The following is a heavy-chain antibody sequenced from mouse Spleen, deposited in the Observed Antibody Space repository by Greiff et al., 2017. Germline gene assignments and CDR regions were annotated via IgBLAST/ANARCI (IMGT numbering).Heavy chain of an antibody. CDR2: INPYNGAT. CDR1: GYSFTGYY. J-gene: IGHJ2*01. V-gene: IGHV1-31*01. D-gene: IGHD3-2*01. Sequence: DVKLQESGPELVKPGASVKISCKASGYSFTGYYMHWVKQSHVKSLEWIGRINPYNGATSYNQNFKDKASLTVDKSSSTAYMELHSLTSEDSAVYYCARGQLGLRGGFDYWGQGTTLTVSS. CDR3: ARGQLGLRGGFDY.